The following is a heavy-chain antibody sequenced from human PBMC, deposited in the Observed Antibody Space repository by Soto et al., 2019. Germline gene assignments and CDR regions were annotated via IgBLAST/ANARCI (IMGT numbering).Heavy chain of an antibody. V-gene: IGHV1-69*01. CDR3: APPDDYGGNSLDYYGMDV. J-gene: IGHJ6*02. Sequence: QVQLVQSGAEVKKPGSSVKVSCKASGGTFSSYAISWVRQAPGQGLEWMGGIIPIFGTANYAQKFQGRVTITADESTSTAYMELSSLRSEDTAVYYCAPPDDYGGNSLDYYGMDVWGQGTTVTVSS. CDR2: IIPIFGTA. D-gene: IGHD4-17*01. CDR1: GGTFSSYA.